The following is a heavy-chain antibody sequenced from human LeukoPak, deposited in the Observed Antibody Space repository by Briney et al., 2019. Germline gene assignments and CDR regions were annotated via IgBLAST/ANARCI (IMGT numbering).Heavy chain of an antibody. D-gene: IGHD3-22*01. Sequence: PSETLSLTCAVYGGSFSGYYWSWIRQPPGKGLEWIGEINHSGSTNYNQSLKSRVIISVDTSKNQFSLKLSSVTAADTAVYYCARGGGYYYDSSGYYSYWGQGTLVTVSS. J-gene: IGHJ4*02. CDR2: INHSGST. CDR3: ARGGGYYYDSSGYYSY. CDR1: GGSFSGYY. V-gene: IGHV4-34*01.